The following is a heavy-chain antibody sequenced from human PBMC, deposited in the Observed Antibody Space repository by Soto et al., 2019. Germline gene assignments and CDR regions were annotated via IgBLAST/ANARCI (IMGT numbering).Heavy chain of an antibody. J-gene: IGHJ6*02. Sequence: ASVKVSCKASGYTFTGYYMHWVRQAPGQGLEWMGWINPNSGGTNYAQKFQGWVTMTRDTSTDTAYMELSSLRSEDTAVYYCATPSSSLLVYYYYGMDVWGQGTTVTV. D-gene: IGHD6-13*01. CDR2: INPNSGGT. V-gene: IGHV1-2*04. CDR3: ATPSSSLLVYYYYGMDV. CDR1: GYTFTGYY.